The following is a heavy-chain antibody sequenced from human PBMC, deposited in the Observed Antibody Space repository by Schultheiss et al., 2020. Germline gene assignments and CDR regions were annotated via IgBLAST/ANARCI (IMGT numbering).Heavy chain of an antibody. CDR1: VGSISSYY. Sequence: SETLSLTCTVSVGSISSYYWSWIRQPPGKGLEWIGYFYYSGSTYYNPSLKSRVTISVDTSKNQFSLKLSSVTAADTAVYYCARGQLYSGYDWWGQGTLVTVAS. CDR2: FYYSGST. J-gene: IGHJ4*02. CDR3: ARGQLYSGYDW. D-gene: IGHD5-12*01. V-gene: IGHV4-59*06.